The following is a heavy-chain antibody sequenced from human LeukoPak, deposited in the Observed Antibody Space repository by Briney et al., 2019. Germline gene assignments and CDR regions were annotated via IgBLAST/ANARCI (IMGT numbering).Heavy chain of an antibody. J-gene: IGHJ5*02. CDR3: ARAPRYSYVLVWFDP. CDR2: INSDGSST. D-gene: IGHD5-18*01. Sequence: GGSLRLSCAGAGFTFSSYWMHWVRQAPGKGLVWVSRINSDGSSTSYADSVKGRFTISRDNAKNTLYLQMNSLRAEDTAVYYCARAPRYSYVLVWFDPWGQGTLVTVSS. CDR1: GFTFSSYW. V-gene: IGHV3-74*01.